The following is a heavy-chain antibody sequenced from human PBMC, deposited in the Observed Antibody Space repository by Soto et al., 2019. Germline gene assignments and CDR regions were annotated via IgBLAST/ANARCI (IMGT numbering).Heavy chain of an antibody. CDR3: GRRRERLQLWFYYGMDG. CDR1: GYRFTSYW. D-gene: IGHD5-18*01. J-gene: IGHJ6*04. V-gene: IGHV5-51*01. Sequence: GESLKISCKGSGYRFTSYWIGWVRQMPGKGLEWMGIIYPGDSDTRYSPSFQGQVTISADKSISTAYLQWSSLKASDTAMYYCGRRRERLQLWFYYGMDGWGKGTKVTVFS. CDR2: IYPGDSDT.